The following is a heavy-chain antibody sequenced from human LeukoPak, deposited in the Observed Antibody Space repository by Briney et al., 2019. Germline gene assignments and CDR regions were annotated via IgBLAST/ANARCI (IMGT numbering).Heavy chain of an antibody. CDR2: MNPNSGNT. J-gene: IGHJ3*02. CDR3: ARRSSSWYRKFAFDI. CDR1: GYSFTIYD. V-gene: IGHV1-8*01. D-gene: IGHD6-13*01. Sequence: ASVKVSCKASGYSFTIYDINGVRQATGQGREWMGWMNPNSGNTGYAQKFQGRDTMTRNTSISTPYMQLSSLRSEDTSVYYCARRSSSWYRKFAFDIWGQGTMVTVSS.